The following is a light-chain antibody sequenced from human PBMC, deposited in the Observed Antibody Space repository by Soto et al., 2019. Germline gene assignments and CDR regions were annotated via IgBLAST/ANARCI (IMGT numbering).Light chain of an antibody. V-gene: IGLV2-8*01. CDR2: DVY. CDR1: SSDVGGYNY. CDR3: SSYAGSSTWV. J-gene: IGLJ3*02. Sequence: QSAPTQPPSASGSPGQSATISCTGTSSDVGGYNYVSWYQQYPGKAPKLMIYDVYKRPSGVPDRFSGYKSGNTASLTVSGLQPEDEADYYCSSYAGSSTWVFGGGTKLTVL.